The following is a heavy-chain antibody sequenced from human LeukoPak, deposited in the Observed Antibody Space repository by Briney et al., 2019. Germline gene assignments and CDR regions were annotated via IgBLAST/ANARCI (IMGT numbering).Heavy chain of an antibody. CDR3: ARESVFSRGYCSSTSCPLDY. CDR2: IWYDGSNK. Sequence: GGSLRLSCTASGFTFSTYGMHWVRQAPGKGLEWVALIWYDGSNKYYADSVKGRFTISRDNSKNTLFLQMNSLRAEDTAVYYCARESVFSRGYCSSTSCPLDYWGQGTLVTVSS. V-gene: IGHV3-33*01. D-gene: IGHD2-2*01. CDR1: GFTFSTYG. J-gene: IGHJ4*02.